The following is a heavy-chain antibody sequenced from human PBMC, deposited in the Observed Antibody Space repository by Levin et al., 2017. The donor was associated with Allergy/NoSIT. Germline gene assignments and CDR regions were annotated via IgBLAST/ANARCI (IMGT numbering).Heavy chain of an antibody. CDR3: ARGGWAAARNKNRFDP. J-gene: IGHJ5*02. Sequence: SETLSLTCAVYGGSFSGYYWSWIRQPPGKGLEWIGEINHSGSTNYNPSLKSRVTISVDTSKNQFSLKLSSVTAADTAVYYCARGGWAAARNKNRFDPWGQGTLVTVSS. V-gene: IGHV4-34*01. D-gene: IGHD6-19*01. CDR1: GGSFSGYY. CDR2: INHSGST.